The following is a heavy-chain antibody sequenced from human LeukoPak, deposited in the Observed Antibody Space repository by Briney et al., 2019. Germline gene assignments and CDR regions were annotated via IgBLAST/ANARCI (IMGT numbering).Heavy chain of an antibody. Sequence: PGGSLRLSCTASGFIFSNYAMTWVRQAPGKGVEWVSSFTATGGRTYYADSVKGRFTISRDNSKNTLYLQLNSLRAEDTAVYFCAKGLLDPNLVLDYWGQGTLVTVSS. CDR3: AKGLLDPNLVLDY. CDR2: FTATGGRT. J-gene: IGHJ4*02. V-gene: IGHV3-23*01. D-gene: IGHD2-8*02. CDR1: GFIFSNYA.